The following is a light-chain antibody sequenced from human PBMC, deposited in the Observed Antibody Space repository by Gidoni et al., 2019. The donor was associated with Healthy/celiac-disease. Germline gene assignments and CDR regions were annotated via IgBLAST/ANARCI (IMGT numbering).Light chain of an antibody. J-gene: IGKJ5*01. CDR1: QSVSSY. CDR3: HRRSNWPPKIT. V-gene: IGKV3-11*01. CDR2: DAS. Sequence: EIVLTQSPATLSFSPGERDTLSCRASQSVSSYIAWYQQKPGQAPRLLIYDASKRATGIPARFSGSGSGTDFALTISSLEPEDFAVYYYHRRSNWPPKITFGQGTRLEIK.